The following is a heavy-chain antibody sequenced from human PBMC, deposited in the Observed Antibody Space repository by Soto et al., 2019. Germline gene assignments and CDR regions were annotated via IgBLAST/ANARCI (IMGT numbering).Heavy chain of an antibody. CDR1: GYTFTSYG. CDR2: INPYSGNT. V-gene: IGHV1-18*01. J-gene: IGHJ6*02. CDR3: ASPYRDYYGSGSPYGMDV. Sequence: ASVKVSCKASGYTFTSYGISWVRQAPGQGLEWMGLINPYSGNTNYAQKFQGRVTMTRDTSTSTVYMELSSLRSEDTAVYYCASPYRDYYGSGSPYGMDVWGQGTTVTVSS. D-gene: IGHD3-10*01.